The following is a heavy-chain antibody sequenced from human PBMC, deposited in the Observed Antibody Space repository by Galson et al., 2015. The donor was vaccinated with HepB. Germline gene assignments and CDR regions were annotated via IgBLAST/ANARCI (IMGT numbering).Heavy chain of an antibody. CDR1: GYTFISYA. J-gene: IGHJ4*02. D-gene: IGHD6-13*01. CDR2: INAGNGNT. Sequence: SVKVSCKASGYTFISYAMHWVRQAPGQRLEWMGWINAGNGNTKYSQKFQGRVTITRDTSASTAYMELSSLRSEDTAVYYCARDAAAPRIRTSWGQGTLVTVSS. V-gene: IGHV1-3*01. CDR3: ARDAAAPRIRTS.